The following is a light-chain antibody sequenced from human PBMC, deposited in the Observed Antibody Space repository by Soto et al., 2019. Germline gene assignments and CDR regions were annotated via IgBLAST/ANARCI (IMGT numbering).Light chain of an antibody. Sequence: EIVMTQSPATLSVSTGGRATLSCRASQSINSNLAWYQQKPGQAPRLLIYGASTRATGFPARFSGSGSGTEFTLTISSLQSEDFAVYYCQQYTNWPLTFGGGTKVEIK. CDR2: GAS. CDR3: QQYTNWPLT. V-gene: IGKV3-15*01. J-gene: IGKJ4*01. CDR1: QSINSN.